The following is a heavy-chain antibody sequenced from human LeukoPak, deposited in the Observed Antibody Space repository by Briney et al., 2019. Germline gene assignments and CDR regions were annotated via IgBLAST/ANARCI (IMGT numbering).Heavy chain of an antibody. D-gene: IGHD3-22*01. J-gene: IGHJ4*02. CDR3: ASSTYYYDSSGLPIDY. Sequence: GGSLRLSCAASGFTFSSYAMSWVRQAPGKGLEWVSAISGSGGSTYYADSVKGRFTISRDNSKNTLYLQMNSLRAEDTAVYYCASSTYYYDSSGLPIDYWGQGTLVTVSS. V-gene: IGHV3-23*01. CDR2: ISGSGGST. CDR1: GFTFSSYA.